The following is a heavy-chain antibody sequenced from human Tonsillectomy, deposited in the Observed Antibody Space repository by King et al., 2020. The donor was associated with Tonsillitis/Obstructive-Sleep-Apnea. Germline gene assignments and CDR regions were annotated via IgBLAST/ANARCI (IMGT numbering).Heavy chain of an antibody. D-gene: IGHD3-22*01. CDR3: ARNPRYDSSGRHVVGCFQH. V-gene: IGHV3-7*03. CDR1: GFTFSSYW. CDR2: IKQDGSEK. Sequence: EVQLVESGGGLVQPGGSLRLSCAASGFTFSSYWMSWVRQAPGKGLEWVANIKQDGSEKYYVDSVKGRFTISRDNAKNSLYLQMNSLRAEDTAVYYCARNPRYDSSGRHVVGCFQHWGQGTLVTVSS. J-gene: IGHJ1*01.